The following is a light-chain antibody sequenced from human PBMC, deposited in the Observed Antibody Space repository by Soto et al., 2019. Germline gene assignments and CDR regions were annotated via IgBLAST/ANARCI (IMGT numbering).Light chain of an antibody. CDR2: AAS. Sequence: DIQLTQSPSFLSASVGDRVTITCRASQGISSYLAWYQQKPGKAPKLLIYAASTLQSGVPSRFSGSGSGIEFTLPSSSLQPEDVATYCCQQLNSYPYTFGQGTKLEIK. CDR3: QQLNSYPYT. V-gene: IGKV1-9*01. CDR1: QGISSY. J-gene: IGKJ2*01.